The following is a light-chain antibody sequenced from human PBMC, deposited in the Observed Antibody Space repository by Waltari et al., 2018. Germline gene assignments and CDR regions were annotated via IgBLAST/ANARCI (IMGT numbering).Light chain of an antibody. CDR2: DKD. Sequence: SSELTQDPAVSVALGQPVRITCQGDHLRSYYVSWYQQKPGQAPMLVIYDKDNRPSGIPERFSGSSSGNIASLTITGAQAEDEADYYCNSRDTRGNHFVVFGGGTKLTVL. CDR1: HLRSYY. J-gene: IGLJ2*01. CDR3: NSRDTRGNHFVV. V-gene: IGLV3-19*01.